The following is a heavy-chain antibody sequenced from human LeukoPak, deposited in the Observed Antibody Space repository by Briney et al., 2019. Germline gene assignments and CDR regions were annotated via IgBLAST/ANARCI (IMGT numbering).Heavy chain of an antibody. D-gene: IGHD6-6*01. J-gene: IGHJ4*02. CDR2: INHSGST. CDR1: GGSFSGYY. V-gene: IGHV4-34*01. Sequence: SETLSLTCAVYGGSFSGYYWSWIRQPPGKGLEWIGEINHSGSTNYNPSLKSRVTISVDTSKNQFSLKLSSVTAADTAVYYCARPRWQLVRAGYFDYWGQGTLVTVSS. CDR3: ARPRWQLVRAGYFDY.